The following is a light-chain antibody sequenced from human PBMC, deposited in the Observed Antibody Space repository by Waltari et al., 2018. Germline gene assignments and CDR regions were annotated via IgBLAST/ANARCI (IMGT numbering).Light chain of an antibody. CDR1: SSDVGGFNY. Sequence: QSALTQPASVSGSPGPSITISCTGTSSDVGGFNYVSWYQQYPGKAPKLMIFEVSNRPSGVSNRFSGSKSGNTASLTISGLQAEDEADYYCSSFTSSSVYVFGTGTKVTVL. V-gene: IGLV2-14*01. J-gene: IGLJ1*01. CDR3: SSFTSSSVYV. CDR2: EVS.